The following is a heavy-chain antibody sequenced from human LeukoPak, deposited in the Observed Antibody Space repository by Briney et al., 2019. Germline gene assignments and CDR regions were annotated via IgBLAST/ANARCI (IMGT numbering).Heavy chain of an antibody. CDR2: FDPEDGGT. J-gene: IGHJ5*02. CDR3: ATVSPDGDIQLNWFDP. D-gene: IGHD5-18*01. Sequence: GASVKVSCKVSGYTLTELSMHWVRQAPGKGLEWMGGFDPEDGGTIYAQKFQGRVTMTEDTSTDTAYMELSSLRSEDTAAYYCATVSPDGDIQLNWFDPWGQGTLVTASS. V-gene: IGHV1-24*01. CDR1: GYTLTELS.